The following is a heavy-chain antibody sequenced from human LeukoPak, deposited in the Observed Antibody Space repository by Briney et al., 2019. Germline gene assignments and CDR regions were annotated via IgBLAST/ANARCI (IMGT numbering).Heavy chain of an antibody. CDR2: ISSSGSTI. CDR1: GFTFSSYE. Sequence: GGSLRLSCAASGFTFSSYEMNWVRQAPGKGLEWVSYISSSGSTIYYADSVKGRFTISRDNAKNSLYLQMNSLRAEDTAVHYCATAPTCSWRGGACYSGVYWGQGTLVTVSS. D-gene: IGHD2-21*02. J-gene: IGHJ4*02. CDR3: ATAPTCSWRGGACYSGVY. V-gene: IGHV3-48*03.